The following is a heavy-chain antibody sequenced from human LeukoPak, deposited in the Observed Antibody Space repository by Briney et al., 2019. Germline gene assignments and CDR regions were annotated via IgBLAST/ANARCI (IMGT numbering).Heavy chain of an antibody. J-gene: IGHJ4*02. CDR2: INPNSGGT. CDR3: AREVLLWFGEFNAQFEY. D-gene: IGHD3-10*01. CDR1: GYTFTGYY. Sequence: ASVKVSCEASGYTFTGYYMHWVRQAPGQGLEWMGWINPNSGGTNYAQKFQGSVTMARDTSISTAYMELSRLRSDDTAVYYCAREVLLWFGEFNAQFEYCGQGTLVTVSS. V-gene: IGHV1-2*02.